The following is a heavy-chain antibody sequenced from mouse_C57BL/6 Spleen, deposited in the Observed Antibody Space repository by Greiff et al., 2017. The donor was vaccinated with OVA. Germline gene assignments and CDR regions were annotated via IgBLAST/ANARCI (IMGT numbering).Heavy chain of an antibody. Sequence: QVQLQQSGAELVKPGASVKLSCKASGYTFTSYWMHWVKQRPGRGLEWIGRIDPNSGGTKYNEKFKSKATLTVDKPSSTAYMQLSSLTSEDSAVYYCARSRITTVVATPYYFDYWGQGTTLTVSS. D-gene: IGHD1-1*01. CDR1: GYTFTSYW. V-gene: IGHV1-72*01. CDR3: ARSRITTVVATPYYFDY. CDR2: IDPNSGGT. J-gene: IGHJ2*01.